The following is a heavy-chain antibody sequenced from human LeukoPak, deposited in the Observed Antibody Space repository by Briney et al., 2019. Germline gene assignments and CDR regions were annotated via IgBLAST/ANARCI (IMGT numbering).Heavy chain of an antibody. CDR3: ARSYDSSGYEARLGYYYYGMDV. J-gene: IGHJ6*02. V-gene: IGHV3-30-3*01. CDR2: ISYDGSNK. Sequence: GGSLRLSCAASGFTFSTYAMHWVRQAPGKGLEWVAVISYDGSNKYYADSVKGRFTISRDNSKNTLYLQMNSLRAEDTAVYCCARSYDSSGYEARLGYYYYGMDVWGQGTTVTVSS. D-gene: IGHD3-22*01. CDR1: GFTFSTYA.